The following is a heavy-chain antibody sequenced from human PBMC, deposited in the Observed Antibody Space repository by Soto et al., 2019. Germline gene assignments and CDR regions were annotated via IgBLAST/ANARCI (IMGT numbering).Heavy chain of an antibody. CDR1: GFTFSSYA. CDR2: ISGSGGIT. V-gene: IGHV3-23*01. J-gene: IGHJ4*02. D-gene: IGHD2-21*01. CDR3: TKGTAVVIPVTLDF. Sequence: GGSLRLSCAASGFTFSSYALSWVRQAPGKGLEWVSSISGSGGITNYADSVKGRFTISRDNSKNTLYLQMNSLRAEDTALYYCTKGTAVVIPVTLDFWGQGTLVTVSS.